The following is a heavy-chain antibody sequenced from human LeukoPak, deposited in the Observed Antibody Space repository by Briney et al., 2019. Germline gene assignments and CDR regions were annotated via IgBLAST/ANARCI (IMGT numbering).Heavy chain of an antibody. CDR3: AKGDTAIASTDY. CDR2: ISGSGGST. V-gene: IGHV3-23*01. D-gene: IGHD5-18*01. Sequence: GSLRLSCAASGFTFSSYAMSWVRQAPGKRLEWVSAISGSGGSTYYADSVKGRFTISRDNSKNTLYLQMNSLRAEDTAVYYCAKGDTAIASTDYWGQGTLVTVSS. J-gene: IGHJ4*02. CDR1: GFTFSSYA.